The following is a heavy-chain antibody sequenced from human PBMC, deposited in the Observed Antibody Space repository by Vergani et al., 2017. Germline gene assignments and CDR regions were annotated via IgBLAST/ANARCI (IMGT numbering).Heavy chain of an antibody. D-gene: IGHD2-2*02. CDR2: IYHSGST. V-gene: IGHV4-38-2*02. J-gene: IGHJ4*02. Sequence: QVQLQESGPGLVKPSETLSLTCTVSGYSISSGYYWGWIRQPPGKGLEWIGNIYHSGSTYYNPSLKSRVTISVDTSKNQFSLKLSSVTAADTAVYYCATIGYRRWGYYFDYWGQGILVTVSS. CDR1: GYSISSGYY. CDR3: ATIGYRRWGYYFDY.